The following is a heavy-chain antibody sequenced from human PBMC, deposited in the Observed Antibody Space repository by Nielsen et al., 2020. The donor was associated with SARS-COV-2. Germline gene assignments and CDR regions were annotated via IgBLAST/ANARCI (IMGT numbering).Heavy chain of an antibody. Sequence: GESLKISCAASGFTFSSYAMSWVRQAPGKGLEWVSAISGSGGSTYYADSVKGRFTISRDNSKNTLYLQMNSLRAEDTAVYYCARDAGVAAPMGWFDPWGQGTLVTVSS. CDR2: ISGSGGST. D-gene: IGHD2-15*01. J-gene: IGHJ5*02. V-gene: IGHV3-23*01. CDR3: ARDAGVAAPMGWFDP. CDR1: GFTFSSYA.